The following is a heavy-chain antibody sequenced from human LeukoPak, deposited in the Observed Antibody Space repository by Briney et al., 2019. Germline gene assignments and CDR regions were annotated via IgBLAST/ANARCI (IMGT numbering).Heavy chain of an antibody. CDR2: IIPIFGTA. J-gene: IGHJ6*03. CDR3: TVGYCSSTSCYPNYYYYYYMDV. V-gene: IGHV1-69*05. Sequence: SVTVSCKASGGTFSSYAISWVRQAPGQGLEWMGGIIPIFGTANYAQKFQGRVTITTDESTSTAYMELSSLRSEDTAVYYCTVGYCSSTSCYPNYYYYYYMDVWGKGTTVTVSS. CDR1: GGTFSSYA. D-gene: IGHD2-2*01.